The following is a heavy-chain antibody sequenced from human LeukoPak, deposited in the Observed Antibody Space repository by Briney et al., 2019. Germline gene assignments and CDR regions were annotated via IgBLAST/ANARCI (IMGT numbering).Heavy chain of an antibody. V-gene: IGHV3-48*04. J-gene: IGHJ4*02. CDR1: GFTFTTYG. CDR2: ISSGSSTI. Sequence: PGGSLRLSCAASGFTFTTYGMIWVRQAPGKGLEWVAYISSGSSTIYYADSVKGRFTISRDYAKNSLFLQMNSLRAEDTAVYYYAREGYGDYHFDYWGQGTPVTVSS. D-gene: IGHD4-17*01. CDR3: AREGYGDYHFDY.